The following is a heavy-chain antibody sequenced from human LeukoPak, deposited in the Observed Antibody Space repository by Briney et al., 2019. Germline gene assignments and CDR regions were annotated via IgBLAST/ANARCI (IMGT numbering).Heavy chain of an antibody. CDR1: GFTFSNYA. Sequence: GGSLRLSCAASGFTFSNYAMSWVRQAPGKGLEWVSDVTGNAGSTYYADSVKGRFTISRDNSKNTLYLQMNSLRAEDTAVYYCAKLGSGSYSGYWGQGTLVTVSS. CDR3: AKLGSGSYSGY. D-gene: IGHD1-26*01. J-gene: IGHJ4*02. V-gene: IGHV3-23*01. CDR2: VTGNAGST.